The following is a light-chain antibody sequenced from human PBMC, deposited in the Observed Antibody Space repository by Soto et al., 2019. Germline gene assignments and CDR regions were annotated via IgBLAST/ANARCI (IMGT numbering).Light chain of an antibody. CDR2: SAS. J-gene: IGKJ1*01. Sequence: DIQMTQSPSSLSASVGDRVTISCRAGQSISTYLNWYQQKPGTAPRLLIYSASSVKAGVPPRFSGSGSGRDFTLTISSLRPEDTAIYICQQSYTSPPWTFGQGTQVEIK. CDR3: QQSYTSPPWT. V-gene: IGKV1-39*01. CDR1: QSISTY.